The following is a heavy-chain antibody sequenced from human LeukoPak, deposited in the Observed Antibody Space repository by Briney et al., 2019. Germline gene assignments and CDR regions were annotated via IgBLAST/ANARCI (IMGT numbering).Heavy chain of an antibody. J-gene: IGHJ4*02. Sequence: PGGSLRLPCAASGFTFSSYWMHWVRQAPGKGLVWVSLINTDGSSTNYADSVKGRFTISRDNAKNTLYLQMNSLRAEDTAVYFCARDSSRASGSSNDYWGQGTLVTVSS. V-gene: IGHV3-74*01. CDR2: INTDGSST. CDR1: GFTFSSYW. D-gene: IGHD3-10*01. CDR3: ARDSSRASGSSNDY.